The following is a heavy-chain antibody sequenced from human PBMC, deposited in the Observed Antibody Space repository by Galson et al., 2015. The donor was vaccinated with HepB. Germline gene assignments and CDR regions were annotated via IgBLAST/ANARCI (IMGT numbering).Heavy chain of an antibody. J-gene: IGHJ6*02. Sequence: SLRLSCAASRFTFSSYGMHWVRQAPGKGLEWVAVIWYDGSNKYYADSVKGRFTISRDNSKNTLYLQMNSLRAEDTAVYYCAREHPDGDYFPSYYYYGMDVWGQGTTVTVSS. CDR3: AREHPDGDYFPSYYYYGMDV. CDR2: IWYDGSNK. CDR1: RFTFSSYG. D-gene: IGHD4-17*01. V-gene: IGHV3-33*01.